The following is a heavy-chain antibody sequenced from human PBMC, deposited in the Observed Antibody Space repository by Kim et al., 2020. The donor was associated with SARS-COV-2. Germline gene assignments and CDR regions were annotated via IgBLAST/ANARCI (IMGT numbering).Heavy chain of an antibody. V-gene: IGHV3-48*02. CDR2: ISSSSSTI. Sequence: GGSLRLSCAASGFTFSSYSMNWVRQAPGKGLEWVSYISSSSSTIYYADSVKGRFTISRDNAKNSLYLQMNSLRDEDTAVYYCARDRRYYYGSGSLRYFDPWGRGTLVTVAS. D-gene: IGHD3-10*01. CDR1: GFTFSSYS. J-gene: IGHJ2*01. CDR3: ARDRRYYYGSGSLRYFDP.